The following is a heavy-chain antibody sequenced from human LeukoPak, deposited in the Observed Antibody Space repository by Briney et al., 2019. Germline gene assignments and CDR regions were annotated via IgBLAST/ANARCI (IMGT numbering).Heavy chain of an antibody. V-gene: IGHV4-4*02. D-gene: IGHD6-13*01. J-gene: IGHJ4*02. CDR3: ARDRLPGSSSWEGIDY. Sequence: SETLSLTCAVSGGSISSSNWWSWVRQPPGKGLEWIGEIYHSGSTNYNPSLKSRVTISVDKSKNQFSLKLSSVTAADTAVYYCARDRLPGSSSWEGIDYWGQGTLVTVSS. CDR2: IYHSGST. CDR1: GGSISSSNW.